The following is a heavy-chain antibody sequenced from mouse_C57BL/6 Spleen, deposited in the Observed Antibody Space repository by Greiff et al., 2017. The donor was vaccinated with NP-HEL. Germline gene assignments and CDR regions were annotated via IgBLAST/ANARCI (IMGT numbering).Heavy chain of an antibody. CDR2: IDPSDSYT. CDR1: GYTFTSYW. V-gene: IGHV1-69*01. Sequence: VQLQQPGAELVMPGASVKLSCKASGYTFTSYWMHWVKQRPGQGLEWIGEIDPSDSYTNYNQKFKGKSTLTVDKSSSTAYMQLSSLTSEDSAVYYCAGQLRLEAWFAYWGQGTLVTVSA. CDR3: AGQLRLEAWFAY. J-gene: IGHJ3*01. D-gene: IGHD3-2*02.